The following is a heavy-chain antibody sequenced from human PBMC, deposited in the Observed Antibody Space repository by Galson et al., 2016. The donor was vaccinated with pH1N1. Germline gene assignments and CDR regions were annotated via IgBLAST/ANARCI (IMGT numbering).Heavy chain of an antibody. J-gene: IGHJ4*02. CDR1: GYTFTSYA. V-gene: IGHV7-4-1*02. CDR2: INTNTGNS. D-gene: IGHD3-9*01. CDR3: ASPRPLLRYFDWLLPGGLGY. Sequence: SVKVSCKAPGYTFTSYAMNWVRQAPGQGLEWMGWINTNTGNSTYAQGFTGRFVFSLGTSDSTTYLHISSLKAEDTAVYYCASPRPLLRYFDWLLPGGLGYWGQGTLVTVSS.